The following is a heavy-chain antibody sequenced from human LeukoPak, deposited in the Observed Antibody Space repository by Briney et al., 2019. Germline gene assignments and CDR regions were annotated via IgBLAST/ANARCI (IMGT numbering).Heavy chain of an antibody. J-gene: IGHJ4*02. Sequence: SETLSLTCTVSGGFISNYYWNWIRQPPGKGLEWIGYIYYNGNTNYNPSLNSRVTISVDTSKNQFSLKLSSVTAADSAMYHCARARYDFWSGYYADYFDYWGQGTLVTVSS. V-gene: IGHV4-59*01. D-gene: IGHD3-3*01. CDR1: GGFISNYY. CDR3: ARARYDFWSGYYADYFDY. CDR2: IYYNGNT.